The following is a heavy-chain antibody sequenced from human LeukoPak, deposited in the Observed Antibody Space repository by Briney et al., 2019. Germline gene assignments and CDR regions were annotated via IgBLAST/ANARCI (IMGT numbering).Heavy chain of an antibody. D-gene: IGHD3-22*01. J-gene: IGHJ4*02. CDR2: ISAYNGNT. CDR3: ARDLAHYYDSSGYRTPFDY. V-gene: IGHV1-18*01. Sequence: ASVKVSCKASGYTFTSYGISWVRQAPGQGLEWMGWISAYNGNTNYAQKLQGRVTMTTDTSTSTAYMELRSLRSDDTAVYYCARDLAHYYDSSGYRTPFDYWGQGTLVTVSS. CDR1: GYTFTSYG.